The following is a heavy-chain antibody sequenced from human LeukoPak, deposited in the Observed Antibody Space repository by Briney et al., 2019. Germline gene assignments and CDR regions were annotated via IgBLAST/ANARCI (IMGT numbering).Heavy chain of an antibody. CDR2: IYHSGST. CDR1: GYSISSGYY. D-gene: IGHD2-15*01. J-gene: IGHJ4*02. V-gene: IGHV4-38-2*02. CDR3: AREGSATLYFDY. Sequence: PSETLSLTCTVSGYSISSGYYWGWIRQPPGKGLEWIGSIYHSGSTYYNPSLKSRVTISVDTSKNQFPLKLSSVTAADTAVYYCAREGSATLYFDYWGQGTLVTVSS.